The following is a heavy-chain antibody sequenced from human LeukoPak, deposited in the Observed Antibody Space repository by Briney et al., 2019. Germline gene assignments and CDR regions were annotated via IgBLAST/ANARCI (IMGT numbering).Heavy chain of an antibody. J-gene: IGHJ6*02. CDR2: VSHSGST. V-gene: IGHV4-34*01. D-gene: IGHD3-10*01. CDR3: ARGNHYDSGTFYKRYAMDV. Sequence: NPSETLPLTCAVYGGSFSGYYWSWIRQPPGKGLEWIGEVSHSGSTNYNPSLKSRVTISVDTSKNQFSLRLSSVTAADTGVYYCARGNHYDSGTFYKRYAMDVWGQGTAVAVSS. CDR1: GGSFSGYY.